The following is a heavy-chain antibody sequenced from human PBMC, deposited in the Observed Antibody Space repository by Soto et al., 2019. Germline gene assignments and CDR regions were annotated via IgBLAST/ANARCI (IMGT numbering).Heavy chain of an antibody. CDR2: INPSGGST. Sequence: ASVKVACKASGYTFTSYYMHWVRQAPGQGLEWMGIINPSGGSTSYAQKFQGRVTMTRETSTSTVYMELSSLRSEDTAVYYCSIDRKITILGVVGQEYYSYGMDGWG. D-gene: IGHD3-3*01. CDR1: GYTFTSYY. V-gene: IGHV1-46*01. J-gene: IGHJ6*02. CDR3: SIDRKITILGVVGQEYYSYGMDG.